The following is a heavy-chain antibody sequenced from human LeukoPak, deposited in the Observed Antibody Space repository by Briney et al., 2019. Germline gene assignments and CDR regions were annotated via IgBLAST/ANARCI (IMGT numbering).Heavy chain of an antibody. CDR1: GGSISSGGYY. CDR3: ARAEATTWNDAFDI. V-gene: IGHV4-30-2*01. D-gene: IGHD4-11*01. CDR2: IYHSGST. J-gene: IGHJ3*02. Sequence: PSQTLSLTCTVSGGSISSGGYYWSWIRQPPGKGLEWIGYIYHSGSTYYNPSLKSRVTISVDRSKNQFSLKLSSVTAADTAVYYCARAEATTWNDAFDIWGQGTMVTVSS.